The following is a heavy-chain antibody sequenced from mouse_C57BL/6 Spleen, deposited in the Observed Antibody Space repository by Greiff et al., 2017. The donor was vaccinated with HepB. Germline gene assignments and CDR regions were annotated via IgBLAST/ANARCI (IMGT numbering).Heavy chain of an antibody. CDR1: GFTFSSYA. CDR3: ARGGSSHWYFDV. Sequence: VQGVESGGGLVKPGGSLKLSCAASGFTFSSYAMSWVRQTPEKRLEWVATISDGGSYTYYPDNVKGRFTISRDNAKNNLYLQMSHLKSEDTAMYYCARGGSSHWYFDVWGTGTTVTVSS. J-gene: IGHJ1*03. V-gene: IGHV5-4*01. D-gene: IGHD1-1*01. CDR2: ISDGGSYT.